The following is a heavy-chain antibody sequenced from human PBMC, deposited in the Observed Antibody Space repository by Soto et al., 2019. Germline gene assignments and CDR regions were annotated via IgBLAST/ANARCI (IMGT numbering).Heavy chain of an antibody. J-gene: IGHJ6*03. CDR1: GYTFTSYD. Sequence: EASVKVSCKASGYTFTSYDINWVRQATGQGLEWMGWMNPNSGNTGYAQKFQGRVTMTRNTSISTAYMELSSLRSEDTAVYYCARVLARYYYYYMDVWGKGTTVTVSS. V-gene: IGHV1-8*01. CDR2: MNPNSGNT. CDR3: ARVLARYYYYYMDV.